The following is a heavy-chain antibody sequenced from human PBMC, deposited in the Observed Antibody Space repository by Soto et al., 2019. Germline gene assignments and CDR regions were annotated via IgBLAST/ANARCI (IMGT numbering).Heavy chain of an antibody. CDR2: IIPIFGTA. Sequence: RASVKVSCKASGGTFSSYAISWVRQAPGQGLEWMGGIIPIFGTANYAQKFQGRVTITADKSTSTAYMELSSLRSEDTAVYYCARAVEQLVRYYYYGMDVWGHGTTVTVSS. D-gene: IGHD6-6*01. V-gene: IGHV1-69*06. CDR1: GGTFSSYA. CDR3: ARAVEQLVRYYYYGMDV. J-gene: IGHJ6*02.